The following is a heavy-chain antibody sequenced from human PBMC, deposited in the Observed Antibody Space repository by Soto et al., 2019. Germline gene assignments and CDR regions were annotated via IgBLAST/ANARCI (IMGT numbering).Heavy chain of an antibody. CDR1: GCSISSGGYS. D-gene: IGHD3-10*01. V-gene: IGHV4-30-2*01. Sequence: PSETLSLTCAFSGCSISSGGYSWSWIRQPPGKGLEWIGYIYHSGSTYYNPSLKSRVTISVDTSKNQFSLKLSSVTAADTAVYYCARVWGGAFDIWGQGTMVTVSS. J-gene: IGHJ3*02. CDR3: ARVWGGAFDI. CDR2: IYHSGST.